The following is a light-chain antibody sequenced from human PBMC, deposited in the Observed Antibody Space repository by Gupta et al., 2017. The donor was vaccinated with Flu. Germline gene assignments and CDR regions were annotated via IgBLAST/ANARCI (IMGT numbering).Light chain of an antibody. CDR3: QQRFSTPWT. CDR1: QRISSY. J-gene: IGKJ1*01. CDR2: VAS. V-gene: IGKV1-39*01. Sequence: IQLTQHPASLSASVGDRVTNTCRARQRISSYLNWYQQKPGKARKLLIYVASRVYSGVPCRFSGSGGGTYFTLTISRRQPEDFAAYCCQQRFSTPWTFGQGTKVEIK.